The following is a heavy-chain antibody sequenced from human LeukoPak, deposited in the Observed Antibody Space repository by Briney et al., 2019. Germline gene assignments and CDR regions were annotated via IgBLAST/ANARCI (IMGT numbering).Heavy chain of an antibody. CDR2: ISYDGNNK. D-gene: IGHD2-15*01. J-gene: IGHJ4*02. V-gene: IGHV3-30*04. Sequence: PGGSLRLSCAASGFTFSSYAMHWVRQAPGKGLEWVAVISYDGNNKYYADSVKGRFTISRDNSKNTLYLQMNSLRAEDTAVYYCARATPYCSGGSCYPLSWGQGTLVTVSS. CDR3: ARATPYCSGGSCYPLS. CDR1: GFTFSSYA.